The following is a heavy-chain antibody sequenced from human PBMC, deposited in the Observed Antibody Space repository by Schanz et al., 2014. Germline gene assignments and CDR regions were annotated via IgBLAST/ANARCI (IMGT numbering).Heavy chain of an antibody. D-gene: IGHD5-12*01. CDR2: VFPNGIT. J-gene: IGHJ2*01. CDR1: GGSIRSGTYY. Sequence: QVQLQESGPGLVKPSQTLSLTCTVSGGSIRSGTYYWSWIRQPAGKALEWVGRVFPNGITNYNPSLKSRVPISLDTSKNHCDRTLTSLTAADTAVYYCARDTTWRRDLWGRGTLXTVSS. CDR3: ARDTTWRRDL. V-gene: IGHV4-61*02.